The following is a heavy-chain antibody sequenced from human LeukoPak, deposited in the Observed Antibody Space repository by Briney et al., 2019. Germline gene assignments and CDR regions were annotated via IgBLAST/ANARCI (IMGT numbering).Heavy chain of an antibody. Sequence: ASVKVSFKASGYTFTSYAMNWVRQAPGQGLEGMGWINTNTGNPTYAQGFTGRFVFSLDTSVSTAYLQISSLKAEDTAVYYCARVTSYYDILTGYQVDAYYFDYWGQGTLVTVSS. J-gene: IGHJ4*02. D-gene: IGHD3-9*01. CDR2: INTNTGNP. CDR1: GYTFTSYA. V-gene: IGHV7-4-1*02. CDR3: ARVTSYYDILTGYQVDAYYFDY.